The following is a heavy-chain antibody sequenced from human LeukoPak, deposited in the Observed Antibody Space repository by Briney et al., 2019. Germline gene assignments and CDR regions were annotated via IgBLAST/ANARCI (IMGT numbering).Heavy chain of an antibody. V-gene: IGHV4-31*03. CDR2: IDYSGST. Sequence: SQTLSLTCTVSGGSINSRGYYGSWIRQHPGKDLKRIGYIDYSGSTYYNPSRKSRVTISVDTSKNQFSLKLSSVTAADTAVYYCARGSINWGVDYWGQGTLVTVSS. CDR1: GGSINSRGYY. CDR3: ARGSINWGVDY. J-gene: IGHJ4*02. D-gene: IGHD7-27*01.